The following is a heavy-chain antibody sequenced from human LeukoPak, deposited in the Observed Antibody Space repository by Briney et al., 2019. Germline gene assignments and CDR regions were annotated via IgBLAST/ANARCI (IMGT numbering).Heavy chain of an antibody. D-gene: IGHD2-2*01. CDR1: GYSISSGYY. J-gene: IGHJ4*02. CDR2: IHHSGST. V-gene: IGHV4-38-2*02. CDR3: ARVQSYAYGFDY. Sequence: PSETLSLTCTVSGYSISSGYYGGWSRQPAGKGLEWIGSIHHSGSTYYNPAPKSRVTISVDTSKKPFSLNLRSVTAADTAVYYCARVQSYAYGFDYWGQGTLVTVSS.